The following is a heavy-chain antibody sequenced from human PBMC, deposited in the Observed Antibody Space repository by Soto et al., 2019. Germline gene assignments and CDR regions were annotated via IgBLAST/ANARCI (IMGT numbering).Heavy chain of an antibody. J-gene: IGHJ4*02. CDR2: ISAYNGNT. D-gene: IGHD3-22*01. CDR3: ARVTSDSSGYYTPFDY. CDR1: GYTFTSYG. Sequence: ASVKVSCKASGYTFTSYGISWVRQAPGQGLEWMGWISAYNGNTNYAQKLQGRVTMTTDTSTSTAYMELRSLRSDDTAVYYCARVTSDSSGYYTPFDYWGQGTLVTVSS. V-gene: IGHV1-18*01.